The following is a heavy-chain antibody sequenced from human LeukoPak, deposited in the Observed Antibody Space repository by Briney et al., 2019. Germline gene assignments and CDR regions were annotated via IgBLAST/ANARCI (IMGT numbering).Heavy chain of an antibody. Sequence: GASVKVSCKSSGDMFGNFTISWVRQAPGQGLEWMGRIIPFFGTTNYAQKFQGRVSITTDGSTSTAYMELSSLTSEDTAVYYCARETIPILASNHYFDNWGQGTLVTVSS. CDR3: ARETIPILASNHYFDN. CDR2: IIPFFGTT. CDR1: GDMFGNFT. V-gene: IGHV1-69*05. D-gene: IGHD3-3*01. J-gene: IGHJ4*02.